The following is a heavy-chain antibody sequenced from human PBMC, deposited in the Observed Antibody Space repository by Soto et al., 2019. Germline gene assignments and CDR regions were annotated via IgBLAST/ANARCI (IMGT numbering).Heavy chain of an antibody. CDR3: ANTAMFPYYYFDY. V-gene: IGHV1-69*06. D-gene: IGHD5-18*01. Sequence: SVKVSCKASGVTFSSYAISWVRQAPGQGLEWMGGIIPIFGTSNYAQKFQGRVTITADKSTSTAYMELRSLRSEDTAVYYCANTAMFPYYYFDYWRQRTLVTVSS. CDR2: IIPIFGTS. J-gene: IGHJ4*02. CDR1: GVTFSSYA.